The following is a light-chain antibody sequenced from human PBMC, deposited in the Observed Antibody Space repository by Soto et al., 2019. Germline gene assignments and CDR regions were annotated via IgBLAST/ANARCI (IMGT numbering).Light chain of an antibody. CDR1: SSDVGAYHY. CDR2: DVS. Sequence: QSALAQPRSVSGSPGQSVTISCTGTSSDVGAYHYVSWYQLHPDKAPKLMIYDVSKRPSGVPHRFSGSKSGNTASLTISGLDAEDEDDYYCYSYGANSYVFGTGTKVTVL. V-gene: IGLV2-11*01. CDR3: YSYGANSYV. J-gene: IGLJ1*01.